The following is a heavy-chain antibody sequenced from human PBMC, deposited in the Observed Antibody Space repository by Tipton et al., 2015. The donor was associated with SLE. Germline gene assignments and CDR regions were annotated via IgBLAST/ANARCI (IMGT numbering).Heavy chain of an antibody. CDR2: INYSGST. CDR1: GGSISSHY. J-gene: IGHJ4*02. V-gene: IGHV4-59*08. CDR3: ARLGGYYDSSGYSYYFDY. D-gene: IGHD3-22*01. Sequence: TLSLTCTVSGGSISSHYWSWIRRPPGKALEWIAYINYSGSTNYNPSLKSRVTMSVDTSKNQFSLKLSSVTAADTAVYYCARLGGYYDSSGYSYYFDYWGQGTLVTVSS.